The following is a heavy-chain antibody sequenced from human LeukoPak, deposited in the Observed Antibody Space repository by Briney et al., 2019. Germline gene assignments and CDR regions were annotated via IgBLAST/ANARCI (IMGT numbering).Heavy chain of an antibody. J-gene: IGHJ2*01. D-gene: IGHD3-3*01. CDR3: ASAPYYDFWSGYYTNWYFDL. CDR2: IYYSGST. Sequence: SETLSLTCTVSGGSISSYYWSWIREPRGMGLEWIGYIYYSGSTNYNPSLKSRVTISVDTSKNQFSLKLSSVTAADTAVYYCASAPYYDFWSGYYTNWYFDLWGRGTLVTVSS. CDR1: GGSISSYY. V-gene: IGHV4-59*01.